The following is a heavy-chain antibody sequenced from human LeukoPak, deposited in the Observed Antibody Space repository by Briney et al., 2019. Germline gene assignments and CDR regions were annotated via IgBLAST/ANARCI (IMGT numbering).Heavy chain of an antibody. D-gene: IGHD6-6*01. J-gene: IGHJ4*02. CDR3: ARVAAAARGDFDY. V-gene: IGHV4-34*01. Sequence: SETLSLTCAVYGGSFSGYYWSWIRQPPGKGLEWIGEINHSGSTNYNPSPKSRVTISVDTSKNQFSLKLSSVTAADTAVYYCARVAAAARGDFDYWGQGTLVTVSS. CDR2: INHSGST. CDR1: GGSFSGYY.